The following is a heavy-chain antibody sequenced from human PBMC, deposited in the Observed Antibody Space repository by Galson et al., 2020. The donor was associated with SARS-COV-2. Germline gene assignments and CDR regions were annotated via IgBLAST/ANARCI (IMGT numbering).Heavy chain of an antibody. V-gene: IGHV3-23*01. CDR1: GFIFHTYD. CDR2: IGGGGIST. J-gene: IGHJ3*02. CDR3: AKDSTYYDSSGYLNHAFDI. Sequence: GGSLRLSCVASGFIFHTYDMTWVRQAPGKGLEWVGSIGGGGISTHYADSVKGRFTISRDNSKNTLYLQMNSLRAEDTAVYYCAKDSTYYDSSGYLNHAFDIWGQGTMVTVSS. D-gene: IGHD3-22*01.